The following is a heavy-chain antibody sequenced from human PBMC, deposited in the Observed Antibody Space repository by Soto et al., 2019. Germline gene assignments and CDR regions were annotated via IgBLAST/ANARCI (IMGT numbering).Heavy chain of an antibody. V-gene: IGHV1-18*04. CDR2: ISAYNGNT. J-gene: IGHJ5*02. Sequence: ASVKVSCTASGYTFTSYGISWVRQAPGQGLEWMGWISAYNGNTNYAQKLQGRVTMTTDTSTSTAYMELRSLRSDDTAVYYCAREVVVDNNWFDPWGQGTLVSVPP. CDR3: AREVVVDNNWFDP. D-gene: IGHD2-15*01. CDR1: GYTFTSYG.